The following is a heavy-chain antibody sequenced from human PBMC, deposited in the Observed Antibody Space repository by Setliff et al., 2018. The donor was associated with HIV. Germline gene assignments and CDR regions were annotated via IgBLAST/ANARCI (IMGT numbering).Heavy chain of an antibody. Sequence: SETLSLTCTVSGGSISSNWWGWIRQPPGKGLEWIGYIFYSGTTNYNPSLKSRVTMSVDTSKNQFSLKLNSVTALDTAVYYCARSFAPRDSNGWYRFDPWGQGTLVTVSS. CDR1: GGSISSNW. CDR2: IFYSGTT. CDR3: ARSFAPRDSNGWYRFDP. J-gene: IGHJ5*02. V-gene: IGHV4-28*06. D-gene: IGHD6-19*01.